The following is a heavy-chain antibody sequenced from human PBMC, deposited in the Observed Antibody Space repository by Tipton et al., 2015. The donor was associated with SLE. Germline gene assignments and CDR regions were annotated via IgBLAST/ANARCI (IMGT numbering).Heavy chain of an antibody. Sequence: TLSLTCTVSGGSISSHYWNWIRQTPGKGLEWIGHIYYSGSTNYNPSLKSRVRISLDRSQNQFSLKLSSVITADTAIYYCAREDEYSSSPASFDFWGQGVMVIVSS. CDR2: IYYSGST. V-gene: IGHV4-59*11. D-gene: IGHD6-6*01. CDR3: AREDEYSSSPASFDF. J-gene: IGHJ3*01. CDR1: GGSISSHY.